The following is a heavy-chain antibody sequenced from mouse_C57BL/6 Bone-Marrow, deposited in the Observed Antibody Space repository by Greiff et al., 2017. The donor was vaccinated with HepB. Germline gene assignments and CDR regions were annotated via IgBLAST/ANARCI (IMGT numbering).Heavy chain of an antibody. Sequence: EVKLVESGGGLVQPGGSMKLSCVASGFTFSNYWMNWVRQSPEKGLEWVAQIRLKSDNYATHYAESVKGRFTISRDDSKSSVYLQMNNLRAEDTGIYYCTGRHDYVFAYWGQGTLVTVSA. D-gene: IGHD2-4*01. V-gene: IGHV6-3*01. J-gene: IGHJ3*01. CDR2: IRLKSDNYAT. CDR3: TGRHDYVFAY. CDR1: GFTFSNYW.